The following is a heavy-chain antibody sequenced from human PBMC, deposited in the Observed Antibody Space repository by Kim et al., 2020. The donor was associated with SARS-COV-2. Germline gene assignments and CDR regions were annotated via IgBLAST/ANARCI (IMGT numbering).Heavy chain of an antibody. D-gene: IGHD6-19*01. CDR2: INKNGDNT. V-gene: IGHV3-20*04. CDR1: GSTFDDYG. Sequence: GGSLRLSCTASGSTFDDYGMSWVRQAPGKGLEWVSGINKNGDNTGYADSVKGRFTISRDNAKNSLYLQMNSLRAEDTALYYCARGYISGPFDSWGHGTPVTVSS. J-gene: IGHJ4*01. CDR3: ARGYISGPFDS.